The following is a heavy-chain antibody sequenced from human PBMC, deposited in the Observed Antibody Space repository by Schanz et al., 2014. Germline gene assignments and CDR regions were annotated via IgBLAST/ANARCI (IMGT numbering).Heavy chain of an antibody. CDR2: ISESGGSK. V-gene: IGHV3-23*04. J-gene: IGHJ2*01. CDR1: GFTFSSYA. CDR3: PREMGSALLRYFDL. Sequence: EVQLVESGGALVQPGGSLRLSCVASGFTFSSYAMNWVRQAPGKGLEWVSGISESGGSKYYVDSVEGRFTISRDNSKNTLYLQMNNLRAEDTAVYYCPREMGSALLRYFDLWGRGTLVTVSS. D-gene: IGHD1-26*01.